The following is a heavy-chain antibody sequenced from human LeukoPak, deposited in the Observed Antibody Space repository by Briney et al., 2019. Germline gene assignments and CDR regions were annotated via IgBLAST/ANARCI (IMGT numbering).Heavy chain of an antibody. CDR2: IYHSGST. V-gene: IGHV4-4*02. Sequence: PSGTLSLTCAVSGGSISSSNWWSWVRQPPGKGLEWIGEIYHSGSTNYNPSLKSRVTISVDKSKNQFSLKLSSVTAADTAVYYCATLWRLGASTGEAFDIWGQGTMVTVSS. J-gene: IGHJ3*02. CDR1: GGSISSSNW. CDR3: ATLWRLGASTGEAFDI. D-gene: IGHD1-26*01.